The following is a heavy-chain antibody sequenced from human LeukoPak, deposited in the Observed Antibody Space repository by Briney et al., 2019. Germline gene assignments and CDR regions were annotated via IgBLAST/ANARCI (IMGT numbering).Heavy chain of an antibody. Sequence: GESLKISCKASGYSFTDYWIGWVRQMPGKGLEWMGSVYPGDSNTRYSPSSEGQVTMSADKSISTAYLQWSSLKASDTAIYYCARHPYSSGFFHYWGQGTLVTVSS. V-gene: IGHV5-51*01. CDR1: GYSFTDYW. CDR3: ARHPYSSGFFHY. D-gene: IGHD6-19*01. J-gene: IGHJ4*02. CDR2: VYPGDSNT.